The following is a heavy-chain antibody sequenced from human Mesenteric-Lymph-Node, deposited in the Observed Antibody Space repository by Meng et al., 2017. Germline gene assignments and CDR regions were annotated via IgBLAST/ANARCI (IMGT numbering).Heavy chain of an antibody. CDR1: GFTFTTYF. V-gene: IGHV1-46*01. CDR3: AREMPMTCYFDQ. J-gene: IGHJ4*03. D-gene: IGHD3-22*01. CDR2: FNPNGDVT. Sequence: QGQLGRSGAEVKKPGVSLKLSCETSGFTFTTYFMHWLRQAPGQGLQWMGLFNPNGDVTTYSPRFQGRITLTGDTSTSTLYMELSSLTSDDTAVYYCAREMPMTCYFDQWGQGTLVTVSS.